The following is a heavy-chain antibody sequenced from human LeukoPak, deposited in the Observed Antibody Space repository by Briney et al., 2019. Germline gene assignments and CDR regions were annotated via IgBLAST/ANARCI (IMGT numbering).Heavy chain of an antibody. CDR2: IYYSGST. CDR1: GVFIGTYY. D-gene: IGHD3-22*01. J-gene: IGHJ6*03. V-gene: IGHV4-59*01. CDR3: ATGYWVSGFYYMDV. Sequence: KPSETLSLTCTLSGVFIGTYYWTWIRQPPGKGLEWIGNIYYSGSTNYNPSLKSRVTISVDTSKNQFSLKLTSVTAADTAVYYCATGYWVSGFYYMDVWGKGTTVTISS.